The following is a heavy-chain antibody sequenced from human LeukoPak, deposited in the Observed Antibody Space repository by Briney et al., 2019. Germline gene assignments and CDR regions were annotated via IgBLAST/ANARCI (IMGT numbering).Heavy chain of an antibody. J-gene: IGHJ4*02. V-gene: IGHV3-11*04. CDR3: ARDPTEMATAYFDY. D-gene: IGHD5-24*01. CDR1: GFTFSDYY. Sequence: GGSLRLSXAASGFTFSDYYMSWIRQAPGKGVEWVSYISSSGSTIYYADSVKGRFTISRDNAKNSLYLQMNSLRAEDTAVYYCARDPTEMATAYFDYWGQGTLVTVSS. CDR2: ISSSGSTI.